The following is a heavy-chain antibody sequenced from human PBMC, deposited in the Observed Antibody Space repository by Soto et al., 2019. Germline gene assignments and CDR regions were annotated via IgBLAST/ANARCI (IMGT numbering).Heavy chain of an antibody. Sequence: QVQLVESGGGVVQPGRSLRLSCAASGFTFSSYAMHWVRQAPGKGLEWVAVISYDGSNKYYADSVKGRFTISRDNSKNTLYLQMNSLRAEDTAVYYWISGSTSDYWGQGTLVTVSS. CDR2: ISYDGSNK. D-gene: IGHD5-12*01. CDR1: GFTFSSYA. CDR3: ISGSTSDY. V-gene: IGHV3-30-3*01. J-gene: IGHJ4*02.